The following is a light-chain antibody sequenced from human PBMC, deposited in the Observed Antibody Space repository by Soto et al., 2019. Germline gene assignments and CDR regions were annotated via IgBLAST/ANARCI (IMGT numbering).Light chain of an antibody. J-gene: IGKJ5*01. CDR2: GAS. V-gene: IGKV3-15*01. Sequence: EIVLTQSPGTLSVSPGERATLSCRASQSVSSNLAWYQQKPGQAPRLLISGASTRAIGIPARFSGSGFGTEFTLTISSLQSEDFVVYYCQQRSNCLTFGQGTRLEI. CDR3: QQRSNCLT. CDR1: QSVSSN.